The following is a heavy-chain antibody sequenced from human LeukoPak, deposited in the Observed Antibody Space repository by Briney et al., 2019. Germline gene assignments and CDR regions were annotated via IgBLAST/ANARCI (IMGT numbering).Heavy chain of an antibody. CDR2: IKQEGSEK. V-gene: IGHV3-7*01. CDR1: SSSRYY. CDR3: ARGPSGYHNT. D-gene: IGHD5-12*01. J-gene: IGHJ4*02. Sequence: SSSRYYWGWVRQAPGRGVEGVANIKQEGSEKYDVASLKGRFTISRDNTKNSLYLKMNSLRAEDTAVYYCARGPSGYHNTGGQGTLVTVSS.